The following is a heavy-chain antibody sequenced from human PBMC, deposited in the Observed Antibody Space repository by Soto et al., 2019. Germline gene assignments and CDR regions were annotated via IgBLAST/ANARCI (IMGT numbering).Heavy chain of an antibody. Sequence: SETLSLTCAVSGGSISSGGYSWSWIRQPPGKGLEWIGYIYDSGSTYHNPSLKSRVTISVDRSKNQFSLKLSSVTAADTAVYYCARAHYGDYGYGMDVWGQGTTVTVSS. V-gene: IGHV4-30-2*01. CDR2: IYDSGST. CDR3: ARAHYGDYGYGMDV. J-gene: IGHJ6*02. CDR1: GGSISSGGYS. D-gene: IGHD4-17*01.